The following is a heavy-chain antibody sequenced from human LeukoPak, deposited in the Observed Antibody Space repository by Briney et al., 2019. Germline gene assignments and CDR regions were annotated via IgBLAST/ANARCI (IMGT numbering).Heavy chain of an antibody. CDR3: ARGAGYYDSSGSFDY. CDR2: IYYSGST. Sequence: SETLSLTCTVSGGSISSYYWSWIRQPPGKGLEWIGYIYYSGSTNYNPSLKSRVTISVDTSKNQFSLKLSSVTAADTAVYYCARGAGYYDSSGSFDYWGQGTLVTVSS. V-gene: IGHV4-59*08. D-gene: IGHD3-22*01. CDR1: GGSISSYY. J-gene: IGHJ4*02.